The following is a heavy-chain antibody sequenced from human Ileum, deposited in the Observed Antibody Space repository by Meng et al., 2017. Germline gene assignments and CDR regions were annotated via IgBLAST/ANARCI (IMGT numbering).Heavy chain of an antibody. CDR2: MYFSGST. D-gene: IGHD3-22*01. CDR1: GGSFNTGSYY. CDR3: ARGHYDKYFDS. J-gene: IGHJ4*02. V-gene: IGHV4-61*01. Sequence: QEKLQESGPGLVRPSETLSLTCTISGGSFNTGSYYWSWIRQPPGKGLEWIGYMYFSGSTKYNASLKSRVSISVDTSKKQFSLNLTSVTAADTAVYYCARGHYDKYFDSWGQGTLVTVSS.